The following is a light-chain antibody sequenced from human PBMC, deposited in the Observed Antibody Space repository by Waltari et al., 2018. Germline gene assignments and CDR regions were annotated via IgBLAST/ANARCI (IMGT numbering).Light chain of an antibody. CDR1: NLGNKY. J-gene: IGLJ2*01. CDR3: QAWDSSTVL. V-gene: IGLV3-1*01. CDR2: QDR. Sequence: SSELTQPPSLSVSPGQTASITCSGDNLGNKYVSWYQQKPGQSPVLVIYQDRKGPSGSPERFSGTNSETTASLTISGTQAMDEADYYCQAWDSSTVLFGGGTKLTVL.